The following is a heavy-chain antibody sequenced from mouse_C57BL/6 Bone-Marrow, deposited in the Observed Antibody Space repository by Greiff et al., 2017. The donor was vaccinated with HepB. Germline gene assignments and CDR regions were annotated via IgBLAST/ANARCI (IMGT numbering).Heavy chain of an antibody. CDR2: IWGVGSK. V-gene: IGHV2-6*01. Sequence: VKLVESGPGLVAPSQSLSITCTVSGFSLTSYGVDWVRQSPGKGLEWLGVIWGVGSKNYNSDLKTRLSISKDNSKSQVFLKMNSLQTDDTAMYYCASIYYGFAYWGQGTRVTVSA. J-gene: IGHJ3*01. CDR3: ASIYYGFAY. D-gene: IGHD2-1*01. CDR1: GFSLTSYG.